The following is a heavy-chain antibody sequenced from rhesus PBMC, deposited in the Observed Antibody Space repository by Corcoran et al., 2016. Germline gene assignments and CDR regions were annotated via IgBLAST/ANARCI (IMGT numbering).Heavy chain of an antibody. Sequence: QVQLQESGPGLVKPSETLSLTCAVSGYSISSGYYWGWIRQPPGKGLEYIGYISGSGGSPYYNPSLKGRVTISKDTSKTQFALKLSSVTAADTAVYYCARPGLGLVVADWGQGVLVTVSS. J-gene: IGHJ4*01. V-gene: IGHV4-99*01. CDR1: GYSISSGYY. D-gene: IGHD2-21*01. CDR2: ISGSGGSP. CDR3: ARPGLGLVVAD.